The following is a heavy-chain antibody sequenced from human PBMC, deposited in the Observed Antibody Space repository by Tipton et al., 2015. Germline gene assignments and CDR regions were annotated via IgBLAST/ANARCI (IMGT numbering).Heavy chain of an antibody. CDR3: ARARGRHGGLLDS. Sequence: TLSLTCSVSGDSINRYYWSWIRQPPGKGLECIGYIYYTGSTHYNPSLKSRVTISVDTSKSQFFLKLSSVTAADTAVYYCARARGRHGGLLDSWGQGILVTVSS. D-gene: IGHD4-23*01. CDR1: GDSINRYY. V-gene: IGHV4-59*01. J-gene: IGHJ4*02. CDR2: IYYTGST.